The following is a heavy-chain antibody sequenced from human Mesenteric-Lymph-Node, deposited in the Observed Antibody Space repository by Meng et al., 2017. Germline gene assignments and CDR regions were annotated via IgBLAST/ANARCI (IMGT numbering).Heavy chain of an antibody. J-gene: IGHJ4*02. CDR3: ARDTGIAAAGRDFDY. D-gene: IGHD6-13*01. Sequence: GGSLRLSCAASGFTFSSYWMSWVRQAPGKGLEWVSSISSSSSYIYYADSVKGRFTISRDNAKNSLYLQMNSLRAEDTAVYYCARDTGIAAAGRDFDYWGQGTLVTVSS. CDR2: ISSSSSYI. V-gene: IGHV3-21*01. CDR1: GFTFSSYW.